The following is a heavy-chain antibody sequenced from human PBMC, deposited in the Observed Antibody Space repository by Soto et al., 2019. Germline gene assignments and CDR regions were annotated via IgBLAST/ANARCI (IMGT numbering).Heavy chain of an antibody. D-gene: IGHD4-17*01. CDR2: ISSSGSTI. J-gene: IGHJ6*01. V-gene: IGHV3-48*03. CDR3: GAFNTGYYYGMDV. Sequence: GGSLRLSCAASGFTFSSYEMNWVRQAQGKGLEWVSYISSSGSTIYYADSVKGRFTISRDNAKNSLYLQMNSLRAEDTAVYYCGAFNTGYYYGMDVWGQGTTVTVSS. CDR1: GFTFSSYE.